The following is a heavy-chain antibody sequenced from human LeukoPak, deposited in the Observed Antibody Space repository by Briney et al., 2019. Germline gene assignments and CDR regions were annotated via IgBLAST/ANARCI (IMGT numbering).Heavy chain of an antibody. CDR1: GYTFTSYY. J-gene: IGHJ4*02. V-gene: IGHV1-46*01. CDR2: INPSGGST. D-gene: IGHD3-9*01. CDR3: LQAEDGIRYFERGGPDY. Sequence: ASVTVSCKAAGYTFTSYYMHWVRQAPGQGLEWMGIINPSGGSTSYAQKFQGRVTMTRDTSTSTVYMEPSSLRSEDTAVYYCLQAEDGIRYFERGGPDYWGQGTLVTVSS.